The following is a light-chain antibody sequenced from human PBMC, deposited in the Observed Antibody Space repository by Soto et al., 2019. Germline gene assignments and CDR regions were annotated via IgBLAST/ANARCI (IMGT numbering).Light chain of an antibody. J-gene: IGLJ3*02. CDR3: SADTARSTLV. CDR2: EVR. Sequence: QSALTQPASVSGSAGQSITISCSGTMRDVGAYNLVSWYQQHPGTAHKLIIYEVRNRPSGISSRFSGSRSGNTASLTISGLQSEDEGDYYCSADTARSTLVFGGGTKLTVL. V-gene: IGLV2-14*01. CDR1: MRDVGAYNL.